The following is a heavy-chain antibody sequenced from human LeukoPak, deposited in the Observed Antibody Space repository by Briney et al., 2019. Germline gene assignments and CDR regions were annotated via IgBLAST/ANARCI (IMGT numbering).Heavy chain of an antibody. D-gene: IGHD3-16*01. CDR2: VSGYNGKT. CDR3: ARGGSYYYPYYMDV. J-gene: IGHJ6*03. Sequence: EASVKVSCKASGYSFTNFGISWVRQAPGQGLEWVGWVSGYNGKTNYAQKVQGRVTMTTDTSTSTAYMELRSLRSDDTAVYYCARGGSYYYPYYMDVWGKGTTVTVSS. CDR1: GYSFTNFG. V-gene: IGHV1-18*01.